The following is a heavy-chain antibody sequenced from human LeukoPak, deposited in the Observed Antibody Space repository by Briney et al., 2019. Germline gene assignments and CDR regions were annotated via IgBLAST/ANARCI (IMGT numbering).Heavy chain of an antibody. V-gene: IGHV3-21*01. D-gene: IGHD3-16*02. CDR1: GFTLSRYS. J-gene: IGHJ2*01. Sequence: PGGSLRLSCAASGFTLSRYSMNWVRQAPGKGLEWVSSISSGSSYIYYAGSVKGRFTISRDNAKNSLYLQMNSLRAEDTAVYYCAGSDTIGYTPGEWDYWYFDLWGRGTLVTVSS. CDR2: ISSGSSYI. CDR3: AGSDTIGYTPGEWDYWYFDL.